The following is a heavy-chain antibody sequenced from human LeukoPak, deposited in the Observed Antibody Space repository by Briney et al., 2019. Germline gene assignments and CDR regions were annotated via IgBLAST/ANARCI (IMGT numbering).Heavy chain of an antibody. V-gene: IGHV5-10-1*01. J-gene: IGHJ4*02. CDR2: IDPSGSYT. D-gene: IGHD4-23*01. CDR1: GYSFSNYW. Sequence: GESLKISCEGSGYSFSNYWISWVRQMPGKGLEWMGRIDPSGSYTEYSPSFQGHVTISADKSISLAYLQWSSLKASDTAIYYCARYGGGFDYWGQGTLVTVSS. CDR3: ARYGGGFDY.